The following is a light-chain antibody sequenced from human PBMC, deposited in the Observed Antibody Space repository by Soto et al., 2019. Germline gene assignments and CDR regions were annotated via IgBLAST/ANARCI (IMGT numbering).Light chain of an antibody. CDR3: QQYNKWYT. V-gene: IGKV3-15*01. CDR1: QSVGSN. CDR2: DAS. Sequence: EIVMTQSPATLSVSPGERATLSCRASQSVGSNLAWYQQKAGQAPSLLIYDASTRATGIPARFSGSGSGTDFPITSSSLQYEDFAVYYCQQYNKWYTFGQGTKLEIK. J-gene: IGKJ2*01.